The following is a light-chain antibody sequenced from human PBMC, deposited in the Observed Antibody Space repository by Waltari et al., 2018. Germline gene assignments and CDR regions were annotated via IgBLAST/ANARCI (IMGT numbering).Light chain of an antibody. CDR1: SSHIGPGYD. J-gene: IGLJ3*02. Sequence: QSVLTQPPSVSGAPGQRVTIPCTRRSSHIGPGYDVHWYQQLPGTAPKLLIYGNSNRPSGVPDRFSGSKSGTSASLAITGLQAEDEADYYCQSYDSSLSGPNWVFGGGTKLTVL. CDR2: GNS. CDR3: QSYDSSLSGPNWV. V-gene: IGLV1-40*01.